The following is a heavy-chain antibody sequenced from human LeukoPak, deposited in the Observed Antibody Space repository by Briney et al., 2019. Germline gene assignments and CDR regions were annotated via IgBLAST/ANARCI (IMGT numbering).Heavy chain of an antibody. CDR1: GGSISSSDYY. J-gene: IGHJ4*02. D-gene: IGHD4-17*01. CDR2: IYYSGSS. Sequence: SETLSLTCSVSGGSISSSDYYWGWIRQPPGKGLEWLGSIYYSGSSYYNPSLKSRVIISVDTSKNQFSLKVSSVTAADTAVYFCARLFDDYGDQRGLDYWGQGILVTVSS. V-gene: IGHV4-39*07. CDR3: ARLFDDYGDQRGLDY.